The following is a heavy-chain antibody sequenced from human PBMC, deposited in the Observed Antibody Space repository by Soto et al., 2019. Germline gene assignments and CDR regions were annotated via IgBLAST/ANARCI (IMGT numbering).Heavy chain of an antibody. V-gene: IGHV1-69*06. D-gene: IGHD6-13*01. CDR1: GGTFSSYA. J-gene: IGHJ4*02. Sequence: SVKVSCKASGGTFSSYAISWVRQAPGQGLEWMGGIIPIFGTANYAQKFQGRVTITADKSTSTAYMELSSLRSEDTAVYYCAREHPIAAGLIDYWGQGTLVTVSS. CDR2: IIPIFGTA. CDR3: AREHPIAAGLIDY.